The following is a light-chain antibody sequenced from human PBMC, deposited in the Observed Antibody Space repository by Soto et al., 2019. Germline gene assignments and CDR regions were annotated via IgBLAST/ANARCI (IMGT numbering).Light chain of an antibody. CDR3: SSYTSSSTPVV. J-gene: IGLJ2*01. V-gene: IGLV2-14*01. Sequence: QSVLTQPASVSGSPGQSITISCTGTSSDVGGYNYVSWYQQHPGKDPKLMIYDVSNRPSGVANRFSGSQSGNTASLTISGLQAEDEADYYCSSYTSSSTPVVFGGGTKLTVL. CDR2: DVS. CDR1: SSDVGGYNY.